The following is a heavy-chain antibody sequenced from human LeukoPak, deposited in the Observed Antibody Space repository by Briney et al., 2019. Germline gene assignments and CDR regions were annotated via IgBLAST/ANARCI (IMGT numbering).Heavy chain of an antibody. CDR2: ISAYNGNT. J-gene: IGHJ6*03. CDR3: ARDTAAAGKVSAYYYYYMDV. CDR1: GYTFTSYG. Sequence: ASVKVSCKASGYTFTSYGTSWVRQAPGQGLEWMGWISAYNGNTNYAQKLQGRVTMTTDTSTSTAYMELRSLRSDDTAMYYCARDTAAAGKVSAYYYYYMDVWGKGTTVTVSS. D-gene: IGHD6-13*01. V-gene: IGHV1-18*01.